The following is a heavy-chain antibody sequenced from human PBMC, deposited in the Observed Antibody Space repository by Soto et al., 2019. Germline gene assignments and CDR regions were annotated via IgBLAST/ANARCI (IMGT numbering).Heavy chain of an antibody. Sequence: GGSLRLSCAASGFTFSSYSMNWVRQAPGKGLEWVSSISSSSSYIYYADSVKGRFTISRDNAKNSLYLQMNSLRAEDTAVYYCASPNSESYYNWAIDGMDVWGQGTTVTVSS. V-gene: IGHV3-21*01. CDR1: GFTFSSYS. CDR2: ISSSSSYI. J-gene: IGHJ6*02. CDR3: ASPNSESYYNWAIDGMDV. D-gene: IGHD3-10*01.